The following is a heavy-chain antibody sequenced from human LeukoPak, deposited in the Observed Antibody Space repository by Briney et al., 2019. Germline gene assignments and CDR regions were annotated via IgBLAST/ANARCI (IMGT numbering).Heavy chain of an antibody. D-gene: IGHD5-12*01. Sequence: ASVKVSCKASGYTFTNYAMHWVRQAPGQRREWMGWSSAGNGNTKYSQEFQGRVTISRDTSASTAYMELSSLRSEDMAVYSCARGHSGYDIDYWGQGTLVTVSS. J-gene: IGHJ4*02. CDR2: SSAGNGNT. CDR1: GYTFTNYA. CDR3: ARGHSGYDIDY. V-gene: IGHV1-3*02.